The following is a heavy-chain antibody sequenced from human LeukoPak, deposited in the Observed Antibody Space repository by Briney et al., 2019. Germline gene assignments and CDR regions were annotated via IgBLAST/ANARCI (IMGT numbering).Heavy chain of an antibody. J-gene: IGHJ5*02. V-gene: IGHV4-31*03. D-gene: IGHD3-3*01. CDR2: IYYSGST. CDR1: GGSISSGGYY. CDR3: ARVALGLRFLEWPMGWFDP. Sequence: PSETLSLTCTVSGGSISSGGYYWSWIRQHPGKGLEWIGYIYYSGSTYYNPSLKSRVTISVDTSKNQFSLKLSSVTAADTAVYYCARVALGLRFLEWPMGWFDPWDQGTLVTVSS.